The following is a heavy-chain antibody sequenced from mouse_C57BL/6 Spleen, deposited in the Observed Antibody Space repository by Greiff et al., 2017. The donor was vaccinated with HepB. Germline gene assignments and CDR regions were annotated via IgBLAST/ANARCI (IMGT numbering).Heavy chain of an antibody. CDR2: ISSGGDYI. J-gene: IGHJ4*01. Sequence: EVHLVESGEGLVKPGGSLKLSCAASGFTFSSYAMSWVRQTPEKRLEWVAYISSGGDYIYYADTVKGRFTISRDNARNTLYLQMSSLKSEDTAMYYCTRDDYDYYAMDYWGQGTSVTVSS. V-gene: IGHV5-9-1*02. CDR1: GFTFSSYA. D-gene: IGHD2-4*01. CDR3: TRDDYDYYAMDY.